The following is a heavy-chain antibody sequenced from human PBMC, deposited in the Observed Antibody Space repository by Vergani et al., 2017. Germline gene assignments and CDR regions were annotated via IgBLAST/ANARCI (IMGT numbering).Heavy chain of an antibody. V-gene: IGHV3-23*01. J-gene: IGHJ4*02. CDR1: GFTFSTYA. CDR2: ISGSGGST. Sequence: EVQLLESGGGLVQPGGSLRLSCAASGFTFSTYAMNWVRQAPGKGLEWVSAISGSGGSTYYADSVKGRVTISRDNSKNTLYLQMNSLRAEDTAVYYCAKDHITMPVWDFDCWGQGTLVTVSS. D-gene: IGHD3-10*01. CDR3: AKDHITMPVWDFDC.